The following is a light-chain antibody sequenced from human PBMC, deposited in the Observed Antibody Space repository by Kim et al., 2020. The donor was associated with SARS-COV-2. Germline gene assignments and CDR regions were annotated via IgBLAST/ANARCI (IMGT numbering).Light chain of an antibody. CDR3: QSYDSSMTAFYV. CDR1: RSNIGAGYD. Sequence: QSVLTRPPSVSGAPGQRVTISCTGSRSNIGAGYDVHWYQQLPGTAPKLLIYGNNNRPSGVPDRFSGSKSGTSASLAITGLHAEDEADYYCQSYDSSMTAFYVFGTGTKVTVL. J-gene: IGLJ1*01. CDR2: GNN. V-gene: IGLV1-40*01.